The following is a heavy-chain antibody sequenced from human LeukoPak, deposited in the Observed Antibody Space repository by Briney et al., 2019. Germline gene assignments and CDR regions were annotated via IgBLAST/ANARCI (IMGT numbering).Heavy chain of an antibody. J-gene: IGHJ4*02. CDR3: VKTATITVSTY. CDR1: GFSFITYW. CDR2: INSDGTIT. D-gene: IGHD5-24*01. Sequence: AAGSLRLSCAASGFSFITYWMHWVRHVPGKGMVWVSRINSDGTITSHADSVMGRFTISRDNAKNTLYLQMNSLRAEDTAVYYCVKTATITVSTYWGQGTLVTVSS. V-gene: IGHV3-74*01.